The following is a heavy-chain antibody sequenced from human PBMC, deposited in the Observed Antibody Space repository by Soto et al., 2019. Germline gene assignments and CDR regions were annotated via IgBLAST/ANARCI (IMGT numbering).Heavy chain of an antibody. CDR2: ISYDGSNK. CDR1: GFTFSSYA. V-gene: IGHV3-30-3*01. CDR3: ARAAQLWLFIDY. Sequence: QVQLVESGGGVVQPGRSLRLSCAASGFTFSSYAMHWVRQAPGKGLEWVAVISYDGSNKYYADSVKGRFTISRDNSKNQLYLQLNSLRADDTAVYYCARAAQLWLFIDYWGQGTLVTVSS. D-gene: IGHD5-18*01. J-gene: IGHJ4*02.